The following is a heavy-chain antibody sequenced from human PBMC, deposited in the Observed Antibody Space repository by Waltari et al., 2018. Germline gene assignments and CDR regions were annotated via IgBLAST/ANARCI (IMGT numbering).Heavy chain of an antibody. CDR2: IYPDDSDT. D-gene: IGHD3-22*01. Sequence: EVQLVQSGAEVKKPGESLRISCKDSGYNFATYWIGWVRRMPGKGLEWIGSIYPDDSDTTYSPSFGGQVTSSADKSINTAYLHWRSLKASDTAIYYCVKGLVGGYQKGWFDPWGQGTLVTVSS. V-gene: IGHV5-51*01. CDR3: VKGLVGGYQKGWFDP. J-gene: IGHJ5*02. CDR1: GYNFATYW.